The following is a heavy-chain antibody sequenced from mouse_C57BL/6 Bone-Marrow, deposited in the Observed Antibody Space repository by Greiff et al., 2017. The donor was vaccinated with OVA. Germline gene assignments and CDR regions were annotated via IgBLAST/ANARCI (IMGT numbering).Heavy chain of an antibody. CDR3: AIPPYYDYDGGYYFDY. CDR2: INPSSGYT. V-gene: IGHV1-7*01. D-gene: IGHD2-4*01. CDR1: GYTFTSYW. J-gene: IGHJ2*01. Sequence: VQLVESGAELAKPGASVKLSCKASGYTFTSYWMHWVKQRPGQGLEWIGYINPSSGYTKYNQKFKDKATLTADKSSSTAYMQLSSLTYEDSAVYYCAIPPYYDYDGGYYFDYWGQGTTLTVSS.